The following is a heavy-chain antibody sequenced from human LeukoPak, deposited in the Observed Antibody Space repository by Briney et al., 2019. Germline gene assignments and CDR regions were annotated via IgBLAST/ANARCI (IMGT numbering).Heavy chain of an antibody. J-gene: IGHJ4*02. Sequence: HPGGSLRLSCAASGFTFSSYWMSWVRQAPGKGLEWVANIKQDGSEKYYVDSVKGRFTISRDNAKNSVYMQMNSLRVEDTAVYYCARRDPYTYGCNLEYWGQGTLVTVSS. CDR2: IKQDGSEK. CDR3: ARRDPYTYGCNLEY. CDR1: GFTFSSYW. D-gene: IGHD5-18*01. V-gene: IGHV3-7*03.